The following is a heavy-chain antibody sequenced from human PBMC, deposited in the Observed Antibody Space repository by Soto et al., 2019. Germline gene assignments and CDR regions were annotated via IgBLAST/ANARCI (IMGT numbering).Heavy chain of an antibody. CDR1: GFTVGSNY. Sequence: PGGSLRLSCAASGFTVGSNYMSWVRQAPGKGLEWVSVIYSGGSTYYADSVKGRFTLSRDNSKNTLYLQMNSLRVEDTALYYCARDSGGSGYSTGWLYAFDIWGQGTMVT. J-gene: IGHJ3*02. CDR2: IYSGGST. CDR3: ARDSGGSGYSTGWLYAFDI. V-gene: IGHV3-66*01. D-gene: IGHD6-19*01.